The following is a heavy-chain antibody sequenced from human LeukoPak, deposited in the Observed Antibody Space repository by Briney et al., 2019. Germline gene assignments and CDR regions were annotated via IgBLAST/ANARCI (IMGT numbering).Heavy chain of an antibody. CDR2: IYTSGST. D-gene: IGHD2-2*01. V-gene: IGHV4-61*02. CDR1: GGSISSGSYY. CDR3: AREEGALLSDYMDV. J-gene: IGHJ6*03. Sequence: SETLSLTCTVSGGSISSGSYYWSWIRQPAGKGLEWIGRIYTSGSTNYNPSLKSRVTISVDTSKNQFFLKLSSVTAADTAVYYCAREEGALLSDYMDVWGKGTTVTVSS.